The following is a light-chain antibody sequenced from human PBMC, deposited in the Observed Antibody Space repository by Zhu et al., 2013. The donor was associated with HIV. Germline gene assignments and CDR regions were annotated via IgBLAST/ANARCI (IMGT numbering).Light chain of an antibody. CDR1: QSVLYSTNNNNY. Sequence: DIVMTQSPDSLAVSLGETATINCKSSQSVLYSTNNNNYLAWYQQKAGQPPKLILYWASTREYGVPDRFSGSGSGTDFTLTISSVQADDVAVYYCQQYFTTPYSFGPGTKLQIK. V-gene: IGKV4-1*01. CDR3: QQYFTTPYS. CDR2: WAS. J-gene: IGKJ2*03.